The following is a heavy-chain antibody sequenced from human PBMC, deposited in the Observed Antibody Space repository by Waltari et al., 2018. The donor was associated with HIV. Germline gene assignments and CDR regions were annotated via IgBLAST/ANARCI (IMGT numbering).Heavy chain of an antibody. J-gene: IGHJ3*01. CDR1: GFTFSSYG. CDR3: AINYYDTSGYYYGDAFDL. Sequence: QVQLVESGGGVVQPGRSLRLSCAASGFTFSSYGMHWVRQAPGKGLEWLAILSYEGGNKYYADSVKGRFTISRDNSKNTLYLQMNSLRAEDTAVYYCAINYYDTSGYYYGDAFDLWGQGTMVTVSS. D-gene: IGHD3-22*01. V-gene: IGHV3-30*03. CDR2: LSYEGGNK.